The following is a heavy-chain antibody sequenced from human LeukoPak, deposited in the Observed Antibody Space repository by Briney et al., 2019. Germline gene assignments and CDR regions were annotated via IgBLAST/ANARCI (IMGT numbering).Heavy chain of an antibody. D-gene: IGHD3-22*01. Sequence: GGSLRLSCAASGFTFSNYEMNWVRQAPGKGLEWVSYISSSGTSIYHADSVKGRFTISRDNAKNSLYLQMNNLRAEDTGIYYCARDPSSSGYYGYWGQGTLVTVSS. CDR3: ARDPSSSGYYGY. CDR1: GFTFSNYE. CDR2: ISSSGTSI. J-gene: IGHJ4*02. V-gene: IGHV3-48*03.